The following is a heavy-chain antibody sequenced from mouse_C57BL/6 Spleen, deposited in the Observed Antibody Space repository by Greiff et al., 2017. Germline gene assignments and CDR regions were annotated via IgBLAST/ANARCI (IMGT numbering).Heavy chain of an antibody. J-gene: IGHJ1*03. CDR2: IDPSDSYT. CDR3: ATYDRGYFDV. V-gene: IGHV1-69*01. CDR1: GYTFTSYW. D-gene: IGHD2-3*01. Sequence: QVQLQQPGAELVMPGASVKLSCKASGYTFTSYWMHWVKQRPGQGLEWIGEIDPSDSYTNYNQKFKGKSTLTVDKSSSTAYMQLSSLTSEDSAVYYCATYDRGYFDVWGTGTTVTVSS.